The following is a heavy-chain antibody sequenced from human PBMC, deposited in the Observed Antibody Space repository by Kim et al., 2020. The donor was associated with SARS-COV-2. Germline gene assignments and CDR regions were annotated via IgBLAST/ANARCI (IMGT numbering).Heavy chain of an antibody. Sequence: GGSLRLSCAASGFTFSSYAMSWVRQAPGKGLEWVSAISGSGGSTYYADSVKGRFTISRDNSKNTLYLQMNSLRAEDTAVYYCAKPYYDILTGYFTATAISDYWGQGTLVTVSS. CDR2: ISGSGGST. J-gene: IGHJ4*02. CDR3: AKPYYDILTGYFTATAISDY. CDR1: GFTFSSYA. V-gene: IGHV3-23*01. D-gene: IGHD3-9*01.